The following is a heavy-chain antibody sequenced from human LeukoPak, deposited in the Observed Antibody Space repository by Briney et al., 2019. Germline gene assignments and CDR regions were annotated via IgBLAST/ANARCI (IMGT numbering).Heavy chain of an antibody. CDR3: ARLPARYFATRDY. J-gene: IGHJ4*02. CDR1: GGSISSSSYY. V-gene: IGHV4-39*01. D-gene: IGHD3-9*01. CDR2: IYYSGST. Sequence: PSETLSLTCTVSGGSISSSSYYWGWIRQPPGKGLEWIGSIYYSGSTYYNPSLKSRVTISVDTSKNQFSQKLSSVTAADTAVYYCARLPARYFATRDYWGQGTLVTVSS.